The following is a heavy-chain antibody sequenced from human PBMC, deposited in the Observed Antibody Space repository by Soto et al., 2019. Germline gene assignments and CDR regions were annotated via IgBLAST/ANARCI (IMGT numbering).Heavy chain of an antibody. J-gene: IGHJ6*02. V-gene: IGHV3-53*01. CDR1: GFTVGSNY. D-gene: IGHD3-9*01. Sequence: GGSLRLSCAASGFTVGSNYMSWVRQAPGKGLEWVSVIYSEGTPYYADSVKGRFTISRENSNNTLYLHMNNLRAEDTAVYYCARSTYYDILTGSYYYYAMDVWGQGATVTVSS. CDR3: ARSTYYDILTGSYYYYAMDV. CDR2: IYSEGTP.